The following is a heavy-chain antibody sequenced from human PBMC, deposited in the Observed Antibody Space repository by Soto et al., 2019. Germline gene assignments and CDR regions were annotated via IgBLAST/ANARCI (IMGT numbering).Heavy chain of an antibody. Sequence: SVKVSCKASGGTFSSYAISWVRQAPGQGLEWMGGTIPIFGTANYAQKFQGRVTITADESTSTAYMELSSLRSEDTAVYYCARERRGIAGTTTYGMDVWGQGTTVTVSS. CDR2: TIPIFGTA. V-gene: IGHV1-69*13. CDR1: GGTFSSYA. D-gene: IGHD1-7*01. J-gene: IGHJ6*02. CDR3: ARERRGIAGTTTYGMDV.